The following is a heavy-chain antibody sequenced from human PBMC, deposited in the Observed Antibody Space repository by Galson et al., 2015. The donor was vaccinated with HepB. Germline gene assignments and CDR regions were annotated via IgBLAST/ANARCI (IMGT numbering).Heavy chain of an antibody. V-gene: IGHV1-8*01. J-gene: IGHJ3*02. CDR1: GYTFTSYD. CDR2: MNPNSGNT. D-gene: IGHD2/OR15-2a*01. Sequence: SVKVSCKASGYTFTSYDINWVRQATGQGLEWMGWMNPNSGNTGYAQKFQGRVTMTRNTSISTAYMELSSLRSEDTAVYYCARGQALSDEAFDIWGQGTMVTVSS. CDR3: ARGQALSDEAFDI.